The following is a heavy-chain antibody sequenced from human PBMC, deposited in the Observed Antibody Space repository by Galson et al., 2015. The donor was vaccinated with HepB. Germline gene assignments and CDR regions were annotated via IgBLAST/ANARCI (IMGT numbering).Heavy chain of an antibody. J-gene: IGHJ6*02. CDR2: VSHDGSVE. CDR3: AKDAYYYARDSFYGMDV. D-gene: IGHD3-10*01. CDR1: GFRFGSYG. V-gene: IGHV3-30*18. Sequence: SLRLSCAASGFRFGSYGLHWVRQSPGKGLEWVAVVSHDGSVEYYADSVRGRFSIPRDNSKNTVSLEMNSLRSEDSAVYHCAKDAYYYARDSFYGMDVWGRGTAVTVSS.